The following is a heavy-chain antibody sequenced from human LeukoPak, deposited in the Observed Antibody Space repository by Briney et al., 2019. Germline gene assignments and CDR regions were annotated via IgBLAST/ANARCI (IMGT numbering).Heavy chain of an antibody. CDR3: AKDMSAGYYDSSGYEFDY. J-gene: IGHJ4*02. CDR2: ISWNSGSI. V-gene: IGHV3-9*01. CDR1: GFTFDDYA. D-gene: IGHD3-22*01. Sequence: TGGSLRLSCAASGFTFDDYAMHWVRQAPGKGLEWVSGISWNSGSIGYADSVKGRFTISRDNAKNSLYLQMNSLRAEDTALYYCAKDMSAGYYDSSGYEFDYWGQGTLVTVSS.